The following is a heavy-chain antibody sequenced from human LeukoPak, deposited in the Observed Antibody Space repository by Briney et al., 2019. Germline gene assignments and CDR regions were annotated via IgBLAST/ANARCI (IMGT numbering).Heavy chain of an antibody. CDR2: INSDGSWT. CDR3: VRICSSTDCLIPD. CDR1: GNYW. V-gene: IGHV3-74*01. D-gene: IGHD2-2*01. Sequence: GGSLRLSCAASGNYWMHWVRQAPGKGLVWVSHINSDGSWTNYADFVKGRFTISRDNAKNTVYLQINSLRDEDTAVYYCVRICSSTDCLIPDWGQGTLVTVSS. J-gene: IGHJ4*02.